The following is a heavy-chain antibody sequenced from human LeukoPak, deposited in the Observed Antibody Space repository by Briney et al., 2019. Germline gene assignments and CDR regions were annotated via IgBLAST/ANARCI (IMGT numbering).Heavy chain of an antibody. Sequence: PSETLSLTCAVYGGSFSGYYWSWIRQPPGKGLEWIGEINHSGSTNYNPSLKSRVTISVDTSKNQFSLKLSSVTAADTAVYYCARWRIAVAGGFDYWGQGTLATVSS. CDR2: INHSGST. CDR3: ARWRIAVAGGFDY. CDR1: GGSFSGYY. D-gene: IGHD6-19*01. J-gene: IGHJ4*02. V-gene: IGHV4-34*01.